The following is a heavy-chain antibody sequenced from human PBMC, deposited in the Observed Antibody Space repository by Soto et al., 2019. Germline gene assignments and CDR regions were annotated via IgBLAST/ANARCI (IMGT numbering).Heavy chain of an antibody. V-gene: IGHV3-48*03. D-gene: IGHD1-26*01. CDR2: ISSSGSTI. Sequence: PGGSLRLSCAASGFTFSSYEMNWVRQAPGKGLEWVSYISSSGSTIYYADSVKGRFTISRDNAKNSLYLQMNSLRAEDTAVYYCARERVGATIDYWGQGTLVTVS. CDR3: ARERVGATIDY. CDR1: GFTFSSYE. J-gene: IGHJ4*02.